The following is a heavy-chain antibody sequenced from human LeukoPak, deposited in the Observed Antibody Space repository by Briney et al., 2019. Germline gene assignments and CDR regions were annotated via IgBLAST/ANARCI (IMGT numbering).Heavy chain of an antibody. D-gene: IGHD3-22*01. CDR1: GSTFSSYW. CDR2: IKQDGSEK. Sequence: GALRLSCAASGSTFSSYWMSWVRQAPGKGLEWVANIKQDGSEKYYVDSVKGRLTISRDNAKNSLYLQMNSLRAEDTAVYYCARDNYYDSSGYYQGAFDIWGQGTMVTVSS. J-gene: IGHJ3*02. V-gene: IGHV3-7*01. CDR3: ARDNYYDSSGYYQGAFDI.